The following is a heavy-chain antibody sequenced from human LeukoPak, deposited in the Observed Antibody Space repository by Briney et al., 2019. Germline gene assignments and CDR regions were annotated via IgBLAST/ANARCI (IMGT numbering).Heavy chain of an antibody. V-gene: IGHV4-59*01. CDR2: IYYSGST. CDR3: ARDGYNYGLDP. J-gene: IGHJ5*02. Sequence: SETLSPTCTVSGGSISSYYWSWLRQPPGKGLEWIGYIYYSGSTNYNPSLKSRVTISVDTTKNQFSLKLSSVTAADTAVYYCARDGYNYGLDPWGQGTLVTVSS. D-gene: IGHD5-24*01. CDR1: GGSISSYY.